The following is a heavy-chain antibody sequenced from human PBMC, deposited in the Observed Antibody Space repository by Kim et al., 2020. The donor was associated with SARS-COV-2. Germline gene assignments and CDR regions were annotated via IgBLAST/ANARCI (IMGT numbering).Heavy chain of an antibody. Sequence: DRFTISRDNSKNTLYLQMNSLREEDTVVYYCAKDLPRSYYYDSSGYSLDYWGQGTLVTVSS. CDR3: AKDLPRSYYYDSSGYSLDY. J-gene: IGHJ4*02. D-gene: IGHD3-22*01. V-gene: IGHV3-23*01.